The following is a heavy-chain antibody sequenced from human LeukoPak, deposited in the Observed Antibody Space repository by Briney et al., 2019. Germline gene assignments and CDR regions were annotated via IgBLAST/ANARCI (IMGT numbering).Heavy chain of an antibody. J-gene: IGHJ4*01. D-gene: IGHD3-16*02. V-gene: IGHV1-46*01. CDR2: INPSGGTT. Sequence: ASVKVSCKASGYTLTSYYMHWVRQAPGQGLEWMGIINPSGGTTSYAQKFQGRVTMTRDTSTSTVYMELSSLRSEDTAVYYCARAHDYLWGNYRYFDYWGQEPWSPSPQ. CDR3: ARAHDYLWGNYRYFDY. CDR1: GYTLTSYY.